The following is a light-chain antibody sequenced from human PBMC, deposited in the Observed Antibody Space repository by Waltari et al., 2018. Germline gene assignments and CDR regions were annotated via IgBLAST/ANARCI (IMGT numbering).Light chain of an antibody. CDR3: QSYDTSLSVV. CDR2: GST. V-gene: IGLV1-40*01. Sequence: QSVLTPAPSMSGAPGQRVTISCTWSGPNIGAGFDVRWYQQLPRAAPKLLIYGSTSRPLGVPDRFFGSTSGTSASLVIIGLQPEDEAVYYCQSYDTSLSVVFGGGTKLTVL. J-gene: IGLJ3*02. CDR1: GPNIGAGFD.